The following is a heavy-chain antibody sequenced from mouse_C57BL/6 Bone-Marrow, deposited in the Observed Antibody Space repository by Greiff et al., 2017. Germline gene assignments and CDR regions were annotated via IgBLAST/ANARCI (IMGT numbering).Heavy chain of an antibody. CDR1: GYTFTSYW. CDR3: ARWGFPMDY. Sequence: QVQLQQPGAELVKPGASVKLSCKASGYTFTSYWMQWVKQRPGQGLEWIGEIDPSDSDTNYNQKFKGKATLTVDTSSSTAYMQLSSLTSEDSAVYYCARWGFPMDYWGQGTSVTVSS. V-gene: IGHV1-50*01. J-gene: IGHJ4*01. CDR2: IDPSDSDT.